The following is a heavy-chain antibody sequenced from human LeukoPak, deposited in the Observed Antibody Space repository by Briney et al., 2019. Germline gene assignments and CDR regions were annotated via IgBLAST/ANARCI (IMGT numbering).Heavy chain of an antibody. CDR1: GFTFSSYG. D-gene: IGHD3-22*01. CDR3: ARGVDYYENSGTIDY. CDR2: IWYDGSNK. Sequence: GGSLRLSCAASGFTFSSYGMHWVRQAPGKGLEWVAVIWYDGSNKYYADSVKGRFTISRDNSKNTLYLQMNSLRAEDTAIYYCARGVDYYENSGTIDYWGQGTLVTVSS. J-gene: IGHJ4*02. V-gene: IGHV3-33*01.